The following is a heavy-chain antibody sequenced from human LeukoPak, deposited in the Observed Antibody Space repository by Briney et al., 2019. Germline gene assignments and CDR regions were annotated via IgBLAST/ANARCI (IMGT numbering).Heavy chain of an antibody. CDR1: GFTFSSYA. CDR2: ISGSGGST. Sequence: GGSLRLSCAASGFTFSSYAMSWVRQAPGKGLEWVSAISGSGGSTYYADSVKGRFTISRDNAKNTLYLQMDSLRAEDTAVYYCTRVSTTDDYWGQGTLVTVSS. D-gene: IGHD2/OR15-2a*01. J-gene: IGHJ4*02. CDR3: TRVSTTDDY. V-gene: IGHV3-23*01.